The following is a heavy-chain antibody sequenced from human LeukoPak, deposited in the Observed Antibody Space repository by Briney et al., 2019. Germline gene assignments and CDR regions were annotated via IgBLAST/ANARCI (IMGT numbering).Heavy chain of an antibody. Sequence: GGSLRLSCVASGFTFSSNWMSWVRQAPGKGLEWVASIRPDGTEKYYMDSVKGRFTISRDNAKSSLYLQMNSLRAEDTALYYCAKLLGTGTTYDSWGQGTLVTVSS. D-gene: IGHD1-7*01. J-gene: IGHJ4*02. CDR1: GFTFSSNW. CDR3: AKLLGTGTTYDS. V-gene: IGHV3-7*01. CDR2: IRPDGTEK.